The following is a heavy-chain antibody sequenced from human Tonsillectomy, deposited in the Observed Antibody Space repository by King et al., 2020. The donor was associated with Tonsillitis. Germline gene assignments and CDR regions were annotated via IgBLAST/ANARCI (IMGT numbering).Heavy chain of an antibody. CDR1: GFTFSSYT. V-gene: IGHV3-21*01. CDR2: IRSDSSYI. Sequence: VQLVESGGGLVKPGGSLRLSCAASGFTFSSYTMNWVRQAPGKGLEWVSSIRSDSSYIYYADSLKGRFTISRDSAKNSLFLQMNSLRAEDTAVYYCARGTYHFWNAYDTFDYWGQGTLVTVSS. CDR3: ARGTYHFWNAYDTFDY. J-gene: IGHJ4*02. D-gene: IGHD3-3*01.